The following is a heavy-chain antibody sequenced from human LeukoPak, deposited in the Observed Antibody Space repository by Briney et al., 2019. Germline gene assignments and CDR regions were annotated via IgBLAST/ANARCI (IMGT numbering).Heavy chain of an antibody. CDR3: ARDLSLPSSWSPLFDY. D-gene: IGHD6-13*01. CDR2: FDPEDGET. J-gene: IGHJ4*02. CDR1: GYTLTELS. V-gene: IGHV1-24*01. Sequence: ASVKVSCKVSGYTLTELSMHWVRQAPGKGLEWMGGFDPEDGETIYAQKFQGRVTMTEDTSTDTAYMELSSLRSEDTAVYYCARDLSLPSSWSPLFDYWGQGTLVTVSS.